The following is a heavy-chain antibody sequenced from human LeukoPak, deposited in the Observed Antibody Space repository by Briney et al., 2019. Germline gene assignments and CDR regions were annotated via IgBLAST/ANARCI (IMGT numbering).Heavy chain of an antibody. J-gene: IGHJ5*02. CDR1: GFTFSSYA. CDR3: ARGERYYYDSSGYLPLS. CDR2: ISSNGGST. V-gene: IGHV3-64*01. Sequence: GGSLRLSCAASGFTFSSYAMHWVRQAPGKGLEYVSAISSNGGSTYYANSVKGRFTISRDNSKNTLYLQMGSLRAEDMAVYYCARGERYYYDSSGYLPLSWGQGTLVTVSS. D-gene: IGHD3-22*01.